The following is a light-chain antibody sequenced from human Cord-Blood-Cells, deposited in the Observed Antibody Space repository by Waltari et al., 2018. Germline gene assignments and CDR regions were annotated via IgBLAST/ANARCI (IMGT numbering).Light chain of an antibody. Sequence: EIVLTQSPGTLSFSPGERATLACMSSQSVSSSYLAWFQQKPGHAPRLLIYGASRRATGIPDRFSGSGSGTDFTLTISRLEPEGVAVYYCQQYGSSPWTFGQGTKVEIK. V-gene: IGKV3-20*01. J-gene: IGKJ1*01. CDR2: GAS. CDR1: QSVSSSY. CDR3: QQYGSSPWT.